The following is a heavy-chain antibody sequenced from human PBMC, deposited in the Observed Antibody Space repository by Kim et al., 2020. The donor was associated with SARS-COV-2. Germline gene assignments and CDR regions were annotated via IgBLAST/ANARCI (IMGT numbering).Heavy chain of an antibody. Sequence: ASVKVSCKASGYTFTGYYMHWVRQAPGQGLEWIGWINPNSGGTNYAQKFQGRVTMTRDTSISTAYMELSRLRSDDTAVYYCARDFYYSPPPYYYYYYMDVWGKGTTVTVSS. CDR1: GYTFTGYY. V-gene: IGHV1-2*02. J-gene: IGHJ6*03. CDR3: ARDFYYSPPPYYYYYYMDV. CDR2: INPNSGGT. D-gene: IGHD4-4*01.